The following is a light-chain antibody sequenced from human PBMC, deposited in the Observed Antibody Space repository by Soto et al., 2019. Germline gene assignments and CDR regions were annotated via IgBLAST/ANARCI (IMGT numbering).Light chain of an antibody. CDR3: QQYGSSPIT. V-gene: IGKV3-20*01. J-gene: IGKJ1*01. Sequence: EIVLTQSPDTLSVSPGERATLSCRASQSVDNNYLAWYQQKPGQAPRLLIYGASSRATGIPDRFSGSGSGTDFTLTISRLEPEDFAVYYCQQYGSSPITFGQGTKVDIK. CDR1: QSVDNNY. CDR2: GAS.